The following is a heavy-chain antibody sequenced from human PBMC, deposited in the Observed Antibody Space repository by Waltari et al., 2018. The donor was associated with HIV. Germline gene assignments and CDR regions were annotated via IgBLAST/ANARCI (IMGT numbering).Heavy chain of an antibody. J-gene: IGHJ4*02. Sequence: EVQLVESGGGLVQPGGSLRLSCAASGFTFRSYWMSWVRQAPGKGLEWVANIKQDGSEKYYVDSVKGRFTISRDNAKNSLYLQMNSLRAEDTAVYYCARVTVYGYSYYFDYWGQGTLVTVSS. D-gene: IGHD5-18*01. CDR2: IKQDGSEK. CDR3: ARVTVYGYSYYFDY. V-gene: IGHV3-7*01. CDR1: GFTFRSYW.